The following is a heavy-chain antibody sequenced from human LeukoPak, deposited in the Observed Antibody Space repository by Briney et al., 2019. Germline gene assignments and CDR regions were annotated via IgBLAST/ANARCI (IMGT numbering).Heavy chain of an antibody. CDR1: GGTFSSYA. Sequence: SVKVSCKASGGTFSSYAISWVRQAPGQGLEWMGGIIPIFGTANYAQKFQGRVTITADKSTSTAYMELSSLRSEDTAVYYCARDTLRSSVCGYYYYMDVWGKGTTVTVSS. CDR2: IIPIFGTA. CDR3: ARDTLRSSVCGYYYYMDV. D-gene: IGHD6-6*01. J-gene: IGHJ6*03. V-gene: IGHV1-69*06.